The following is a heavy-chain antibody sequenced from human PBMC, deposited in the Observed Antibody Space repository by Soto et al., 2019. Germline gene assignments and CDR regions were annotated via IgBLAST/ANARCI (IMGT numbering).Heavy chain of an antibody. CDR1: GCTFSNYA. CDR2: ISGSGGST. D-gene: IGHD3-22*01. Sequence: GGSLRLSCAASGCTFSNYAMSLVRQAPGKGLEWVSAISGSGGSTYYADSVKGRFTISRDNSKNTLYLQMNSLRAEDTAVYYCAKENSSGYYYDYWGQGTLVTVSS. J-gene: IGHJ4*02. V-gene: IGHV3-23*01. CDR3: AKENSSGYYYDY.